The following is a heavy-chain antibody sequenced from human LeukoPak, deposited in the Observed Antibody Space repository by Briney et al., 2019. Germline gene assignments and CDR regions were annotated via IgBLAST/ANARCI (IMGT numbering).Heavy chain of an antibody. V-gene: IGHV1-2*04. Sequence: ASVKVSCKASGYTFTGYYMHWVRQAPGQGLEWMGWINPDSGGTNFAQKFQGWVTMTRDTSISTAYMELNKLRSDDTAMYFCVRIGRGSYYFDYWGQGTLVTVSS. D-gene: IGHD2-15*01. J-gene: IGHJ4*02. CDR2: INPDSGGT. CDR3: VRIGRGSYYFDY. CDR1: GYTFTGYY.